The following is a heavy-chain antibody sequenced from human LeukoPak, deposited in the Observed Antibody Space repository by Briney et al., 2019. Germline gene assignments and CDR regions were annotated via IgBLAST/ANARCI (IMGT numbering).Heavy chain of an antibody. CDR1: GFTFSSDA. D-gene: IGHD3-10*01. V-gene: IGHV3-64D*06. CDR2: ISSNGGST. J-gene: IGHJ4*02. CDR3: VKDRRYYYGSGSYYNNYFDY. Sequence: PGGSLRLSCSASGFTFSSDAMHWVRQAPGKGLEYVSAISSNGGSTYYADSVKGRFTISRDNSKNTLYLQMSSLRAEDTAVYYCVKDRRYYYGSGSYYNNYFDYWGQGTLVTVSS.